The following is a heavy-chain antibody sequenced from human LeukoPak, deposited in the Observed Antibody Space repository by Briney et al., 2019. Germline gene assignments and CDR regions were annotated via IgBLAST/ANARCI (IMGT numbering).Heavy chain of an antibody. J-gene: IGHJ4*02. CDR3: ATGLHRVFNY. V-gene: IGHV5-51*01. Sequence: GESLKISCKASGYNFPKSWIGWVRQMPGKGLEWMGIIYPHDSDTRYSPSFQGQVTISADKSISTAYLQWSSLKASDIAMYYCATGLHRVFNYWGQGTLVTVSS. D-gene: IGHD3-10*01. CDR1: GYNFPKSW. CDR2: IYPHDSDT.